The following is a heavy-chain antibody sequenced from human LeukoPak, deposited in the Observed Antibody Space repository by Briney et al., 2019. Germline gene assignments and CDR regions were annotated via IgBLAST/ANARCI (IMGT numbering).Heavy chain of an antibody. CDR3: AKGQAAVGY. CDR2: ISYDGSNK. Sequence: GGSLRLSCAASGFTFSSYGMHWVRQAPGKGLEWVAVISYDGSNKYYADSVKGRFTISRDNSKNTLYLQMNSLRAEDTAVYYCAKGQAAVGYWGQGTLVTVSS. J-gene: IGHJ4*02. D-gene: IGHD6-19*01. V-gene: IGHV3-30*18. CDR1: GFTFSSYG.